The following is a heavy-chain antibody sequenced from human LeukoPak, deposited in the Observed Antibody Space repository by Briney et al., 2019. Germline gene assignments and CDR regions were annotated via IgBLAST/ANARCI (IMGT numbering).Heavy chain of an antibody. CDR1: GFTFSSYA. CDR2: ISYDGSNK. CDR3: AKDGCRITSCHVLVDP. D-gene: IGHD2-2*01. Sequence: GGSLRLSCSASGFTFSSYAMHWVRQAPGKGLEWVAVISYDGSNKYFADSVKGRFTISRDNSKSTLYLQMNGLRAEDTAVYYCAKDGCRITSCHVLVDPWGQGTLVTVSS. V-gene: IGHV3-30*18. J-gene: IGHJ5*02.